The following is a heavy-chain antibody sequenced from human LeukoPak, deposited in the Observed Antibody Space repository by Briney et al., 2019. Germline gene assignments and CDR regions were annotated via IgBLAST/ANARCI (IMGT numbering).Heavy chain of an antibody. V-gene: IGHV3-74*01. D-gene: IGHD3-16*01. CDR1: GFTFSNYW. J-gene: IGHJ4*02. CDR2: INSDGSST. CDR3: ARSGGGFFDY. Sequence: GGSLRLSCAASGFTFSNYWMHWVRQAPGKGLAWVSRINSDGSSTSYADSVKGRFTISRDNAKNTLYLQMNSLRAEDTAVYFCARSGGGFFDYWGQGTLVTVSS.